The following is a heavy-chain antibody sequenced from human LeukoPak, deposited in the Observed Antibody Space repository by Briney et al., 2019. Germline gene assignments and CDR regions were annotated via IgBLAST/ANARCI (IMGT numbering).Heavy chain of an antibody. CDR1: GFTFSSYG. J-gene: IGHJ4*02. CDR3: AKDYGDYGDY. V-gene: IGHV3-30*18. CDR2: ISYDGSNK. D-gene: IGHD4-17*01. Sequence: GGSLRLSCAASGFTFSSYGMHWVRQAPGKGLEWVSVISYDGSNKYYADSVKGRFTISRDNSKNTLYLQMNSLRAEDTAVYYCAKDYGDYGDYWGQGTLVTVSS.